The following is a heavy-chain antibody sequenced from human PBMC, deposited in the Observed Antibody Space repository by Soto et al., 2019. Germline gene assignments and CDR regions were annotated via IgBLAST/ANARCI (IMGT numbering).Heavy chain of an antibody. J-gene: IGHJ6*03. V-gene: IGHV4-31*03. D-gene: IGHD4-4*01. Sequence: SETLSLTCTVSGGSISSGGYYWSWIRQHPGKGLEWIGYIYYSGSTYYNPSLKSRVTISVDTSKNQFSLKLSSVTAADTAVYYCARGVSNSRYYYYMDVWGKGTTVTVSS. CDR2: IYYSGST. CDR3: ARGVSNSRYYYYMDV. CDR1: GGSISSGGYY.